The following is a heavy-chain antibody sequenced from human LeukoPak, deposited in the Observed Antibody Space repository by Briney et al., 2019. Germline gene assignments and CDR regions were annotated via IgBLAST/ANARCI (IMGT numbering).Heavy chain of an antibody. CDR3: ARAYDFWSGYYVLDY. Sequence: SETLSLTCTVSRGSISSYYWSWIRQPPGKGLEWIGYVYYTGSTNYNPSLKSRVTISVDTSKNQFSLNLSSVTAADTAVYHCARAYDFWSGYYVLDYWGQGTLSPSPQ. D-gene: IGHD3-3*01. CDR2: VYYTGST. J-gene: IGHJ4*02. CDR1: RGSISSYY. V-gene: IGHV4-59*01.